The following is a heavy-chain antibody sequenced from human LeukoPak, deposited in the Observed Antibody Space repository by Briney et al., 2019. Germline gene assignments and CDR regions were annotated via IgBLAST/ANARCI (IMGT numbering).Heavy chain of an antibody. CDR2: IYNSENT. CDR3: ARDRNYFHSSGCTPFDY. Sequence: SETLSLTCTVSSDSITNYYWSWIRQPAGKGLEWIGRIYNSENTNYNPSLKSRVTMSLDTSKSQLSLKLSSVTAADTAVYYCARDRNYFHSSGCTPFDYWGQGNRVSVSS. J-gene: IGHJ4*02. CDR1: SDSITNYY. D-gene: IGHD3-22*01. V-gene: IGHV4-4*07.